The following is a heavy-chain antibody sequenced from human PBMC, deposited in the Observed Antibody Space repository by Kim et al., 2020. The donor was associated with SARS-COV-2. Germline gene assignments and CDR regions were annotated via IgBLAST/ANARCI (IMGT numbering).Heavy chain of an antibody. D-gene: IGHD1-1*01. CDR3: ARDRGNWNDAGALFDY. V-gene: IGHV3-30*07. J-gene: IGHJ4*02. Sequence: VKGRLPISRDNSENTLYLQMNSLRAEDTAVYYCARDRGNWNDAGALFDYWGQGTLVTVSS.